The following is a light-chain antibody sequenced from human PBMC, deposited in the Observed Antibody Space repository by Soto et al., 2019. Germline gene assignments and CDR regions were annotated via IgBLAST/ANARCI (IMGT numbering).Light chain of an antibody. CDR1: QGFSNY. CDR3: QKYNSAPWT. V-gene: IGKV1-27*01. J-gene: IGKJ1*01. Sequence: DIQMTQSPSSLSASVGDRVTITCRASQGFSNYLAWYQQKPRKVPKLLIYAASTLQSGVPSRFSGSGSGTDFTLTISSLQPEDVATYYCQKYNSAPWTFGQGTKVEIK. CDR2: AAS.